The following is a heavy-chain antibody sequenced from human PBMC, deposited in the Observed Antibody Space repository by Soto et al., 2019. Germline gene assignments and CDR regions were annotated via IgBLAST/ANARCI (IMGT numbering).Heavy chain of an antibody. CDR3: LKHPHPRTYYDILTGYCTFDY. D-gene: IGHD3-9*01. Sequence: GGSLRLSCSASGFTFSSYAMHWVRQAPGKGLEYVSAISSNGGSTYYADSVKGRFTISRDNSKNTLYLQMSSLRAEDAAVYYCLKHPHPRTYYDILTGYCTFDYWGQGTLVTVSS. CDR1: GFTFSSYA. V-gene: IGHV3-64D*08. CDR2: ISSNGGST. J-gene: IGHJ4*02.